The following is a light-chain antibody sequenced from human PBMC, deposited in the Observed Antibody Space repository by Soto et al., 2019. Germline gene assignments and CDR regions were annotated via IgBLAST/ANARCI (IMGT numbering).Light chain of an antibody. V-gene: IGKV3-20*01. CDR2: GAS. J-gene: IGKJ4*01. CDR1: QSVSSSF. CDR3: QQYDNSPLA. Sequence: EIVLTQSPGTLSLSPGERATLSCRASQSVSSSFLAWYQQKPGQAPRLLIYGASSRATGFPDRFSGSGSGTDFTLTISRREPEDSAVYYCQQYDNSPLAFGGGTNVEIK.